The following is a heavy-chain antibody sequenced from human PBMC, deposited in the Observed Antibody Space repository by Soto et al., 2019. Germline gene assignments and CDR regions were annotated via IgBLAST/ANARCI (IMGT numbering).Heavy chain of an antibody. J-gene: IGHJ6*02. V-gene: IGHV4-30-4*01. CDR1: GGSISSGDYY. Sequence: SETLSLTCPVSGGSISSGDYYWSWVRQPPGKGLEWIGYIYYSGSTYYNPSLKSRVTISVDTSKNQFSLKLSSVTAADTAVYYCARVPAMVTRRYYYYYGMDVWGQGTTVTVSS. CDR3: ARVPAMVTRRYYYYYGMDV. D-gene: IGHD5-18*01. CDR2: IYYSGST.